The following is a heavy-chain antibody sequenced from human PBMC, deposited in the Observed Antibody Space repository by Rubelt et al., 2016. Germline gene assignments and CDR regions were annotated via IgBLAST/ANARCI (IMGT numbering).Heavy chain of an antibody. J-gene: IGHJ5*02. CDR1: GLTFNSYA. CDR3: AGTSNYAFGP. V-gene: IGHV3-23*01. CDR2: VNAGGDAT. D-gene: IGHD4-11*01. Sequence: EVHLLESGGGLVQPGGSLRLSCAASGLTFNSYAMSWVRQAPGKGLEWVSAVNAGGDATYYADSVKGGLTISRDNSKNTLYLKMDSLMAEDMAVYYCAGTSNYAFGPWGQGTLVTVSS.